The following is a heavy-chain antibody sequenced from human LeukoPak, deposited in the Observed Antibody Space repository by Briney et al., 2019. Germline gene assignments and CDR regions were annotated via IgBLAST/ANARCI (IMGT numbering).Heavy chain of an antibody. J-gene: IGHJ4*02. CDR2: INHSGST. CDR3: ARATYSSNGWYESY. V-gene: IGHV4-34*01. Sequence: SETLSLTCAVYGGSFSGYYWSWVRQPPGKGLEWIGEINHSGSTNYNPSLKSRVTISVDTSKNQFSLKLSSVTAADTAVYYCARATYSSNGWYESYWGQGTLVTVSS. D-gene: IGHD6-19*01. CDR1: GGSFSGYY.